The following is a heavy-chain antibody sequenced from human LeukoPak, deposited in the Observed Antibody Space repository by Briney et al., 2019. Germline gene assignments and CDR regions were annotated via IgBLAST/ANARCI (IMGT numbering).Heavy chain of an antibody. J-gene: IGHJ4*02. V-gene: IGHV1-2*02. CDR1: GYTFTGYY. CDR2: INPNSGGT. CDR3: ATDVQYGSGSHDY. D-gene: IGHD3-10*01. Sequence: GASVKVSCKASGYTFTGYYMHWVRQAPGQGLEWMGWINPNSGGTKYAQKFQGRVTLTRDTSISTAYMELSRLRSDDTAVYYCATDVQYGSGSHDYWGQGTLVTVSS.